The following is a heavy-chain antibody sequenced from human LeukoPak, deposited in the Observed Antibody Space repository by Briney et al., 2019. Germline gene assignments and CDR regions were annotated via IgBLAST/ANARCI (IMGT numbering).Heavy chain of an antibody. CDR1: GDTFTSYY. J-gene: IGHJ4*02. D-gene: IGHD3-22*01. Sequence: SVKLSCAASGDTFTSYYMQWVRQAPGQVLEWVGIINPSDGSRSAAQKSQGRVTMSRDTCTSTVYMEMSRLSSEDTAVYYCEVVPNYSGQRTLVIVSS. CDR2: INPSDGSR. V-gene: IGHV1-46*01. CDR3: EVVPNY.